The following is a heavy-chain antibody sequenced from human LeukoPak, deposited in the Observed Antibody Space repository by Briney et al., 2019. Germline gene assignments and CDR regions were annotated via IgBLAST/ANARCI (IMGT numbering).Heavy chain of an antibody. CDR1: GGSITTSSFY. CDR3: AREDLYDSSGYYGYYYYGMDV. CDR2: IYYNGNT. V-gene: IGHV4-39*02. J-gene: IGHJ6*02. Sequence: SETLSLTCAVSGGSITTSSFYWGWIRQPPGTGLEWIGTIYYNGNTQYNPSLKSRVTISMDTSKNQFSLNLSSVTAADTAVYYCAREDLYDSSGYYGYYYYGMDVWGQGTTVTVSS. D-gene: IGHD3-22*01.